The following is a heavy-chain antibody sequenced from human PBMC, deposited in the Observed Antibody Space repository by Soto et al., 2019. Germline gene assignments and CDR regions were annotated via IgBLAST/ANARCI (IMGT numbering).Heavy chain of an antibody. D-gene: IGHD1-26*01. V-gene: IGHV1-69*13. J-gene: IGHJ5*02. CDR3: AREVGATSCWFDP. CDR2: IIPIFGTA. CDR1: GGTFSSYA. Sequence: GASVKVSCKASGGTFSSYAISWVRQAPGQGLEWMGGIIPIFGTANYAQKFQGRVTITADESTSTAYMELSSLRSEDTAVYYCAREVGATSCWFDPWGQGTLVTVSS.